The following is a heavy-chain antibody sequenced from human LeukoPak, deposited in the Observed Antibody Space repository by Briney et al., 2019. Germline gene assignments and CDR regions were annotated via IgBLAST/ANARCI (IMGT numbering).Heavy chain of an antibody. Sequence: HWASVKVSCKASGGTFSSYAISWVRQAPGQGLEWMGRIIPILGIANYAQKFQGRVTITADKSTSTAYMELSSLRSEDTAVYYCARGYCSGGSCYYYYYGMDVWGQGTTVTVSS. CDR1: GGTFSSYA. V-gene: IGHV1-69*04. CDR2: IIPILGIA. CDR3: ARGYCSGGSCYYYYYGMDV. D-gene: IGHD2-15*01. J-gene: IGHJ6*02.